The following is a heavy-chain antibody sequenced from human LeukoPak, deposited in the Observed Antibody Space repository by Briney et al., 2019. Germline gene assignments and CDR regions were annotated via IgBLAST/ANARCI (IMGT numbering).Heavy chain of an antibody. CDR1: GFTVSSNY. Sequence: PGGSLRLSCAASGFTVSSNYMSWVRQAPGKGLEWVSVIYSGGSTYYADSVKGRFTISRDNSKNTLYLQMNSLRAEDTAVYYCAKGTLAVAGSSYFDYWGQGTLVTVSS. CDR3: AKGTLAVAGSSYFDY. J-gene: IGHJ4*02. V-gene: IGHV3-66*01. CDR2: IYSGGST. D-gene: IGHD6-19*01.